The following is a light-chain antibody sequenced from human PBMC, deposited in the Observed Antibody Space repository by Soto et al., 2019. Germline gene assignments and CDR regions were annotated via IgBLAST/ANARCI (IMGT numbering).Light chain of an antibody. Sequence: QSVLTQPPSASGTPGQRVTISCSGSTSNIGSNTVNWYQQLPGTAPKLLIYFISQRPSGVPDRFSGSRSGTSASLAISGLQSEDEADYYCAAWDDSLNGPVFGGGTKLTV. CDR2: FIS. V-gene: IGLV1-44*01. J-gene: IGLJ2*01. CDR1: TSNIGSNT. CDR3: AAWDDSLNGPV.